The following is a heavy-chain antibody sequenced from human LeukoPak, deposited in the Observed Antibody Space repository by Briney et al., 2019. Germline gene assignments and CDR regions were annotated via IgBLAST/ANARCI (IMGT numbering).Heavy chain of an antibody. CDR2: INRSGGTT. CDR1: GYTFSSSYY. J-gene: IGHJ4*02. D-gene: IGHD1-26*01. CDR3: ARGWAVGVRAGFDY. Sequence: ASVKVSCKASGYTFSSSYYMHWVRQAPGQGVEWMGIINRSGGTTSYAQKFQGRVTVTRDTSTSTVYMELTSLRSEDTAVYYCARGWAVGVRAGFDYWGQGTLVTVSS. V-gene: IGHV1-46*03.